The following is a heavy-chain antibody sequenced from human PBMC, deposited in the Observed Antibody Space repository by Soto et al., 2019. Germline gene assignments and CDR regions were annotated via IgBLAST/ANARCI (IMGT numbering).Heavy chain of an antibody. CDR3: AGEQGRYYYGMAV. Sequence: QVQLVQSGAEVKKPGASVKVSCKASGYTFTSYGISWVRQAPGQGLEWMGWISAYNGNTNYAQKLQGRVTMTTDTATSTAYPELRTLRSDAPAVYYRAGEQGRYYYGMAVWGQGTTFTVSS. J-gene: IGHJ6*02. V-gene: IGHV1-18*01. CDR2: ISAYNGNT. CDR1: GYTFTSYG.